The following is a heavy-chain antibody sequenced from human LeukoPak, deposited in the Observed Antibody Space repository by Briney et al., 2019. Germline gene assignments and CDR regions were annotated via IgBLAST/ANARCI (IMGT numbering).Heavy chain of an antibody. CDR3: ARELGSSYSYGMDV. CDR2: IYVSAYT. Sequence: PSETLSLTCTVFGGSIDSYYYWTWIRQPPGKGLEWVGSIYVSAYTKYNPSLESRVTISVDLSKNQFSLMLESVTAADTALYFCARELGSSYSYGMDVWGQGTTVTVSS. D-gene: IGHD2-21*01. CDR1: GGSIDSYYY. J-gene: IGHJ6*02. V-gene: IGHV4-59*01.